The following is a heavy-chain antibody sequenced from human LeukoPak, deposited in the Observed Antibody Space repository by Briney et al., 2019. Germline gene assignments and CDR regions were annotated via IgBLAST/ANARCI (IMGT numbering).Heavy chain of an antibody. D-gene: IGHD2-15*01. J-gene: IGHJ3*02. CDR1: GGSISSYY. V-gene: IGHV4-4*07. Sequence: SETLSLTCTVSGGSISSYYWSWIRQPAGKGLEWIGRIYTSGSTNYNPSLKSRVTMSVDTSKNQFSLKLSSVTAAETAVYYCVREGWAYCSGGSCPDAFDIWGQGTMVTVSS. CDR2: IYTSGST. CDR3: VREGWAYCSGGSCPDAFDI.